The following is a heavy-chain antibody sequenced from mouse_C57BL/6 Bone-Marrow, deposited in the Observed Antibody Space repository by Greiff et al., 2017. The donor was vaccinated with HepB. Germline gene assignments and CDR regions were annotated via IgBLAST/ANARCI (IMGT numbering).Heavy chain of an antibody. D-gene: IGHD3-3*01. CDR3: ARDRGAWFAY. CDR1: GYSITSGYY. CDR2: ISYDGSN. V-gene: IGHV3-6*01. J-gene: IGHJ3*01. Sequence: DVQLQESGPGLVKPSQSLSLTCSVTGYSITSGYYWNWIRQFPGNKLEWMGYISYDGSNNYNPSLKNRISITRDTSKNQFFLKLNSVTTEDTATYYCARDRGAWFAYWGQGTLVTVSA.